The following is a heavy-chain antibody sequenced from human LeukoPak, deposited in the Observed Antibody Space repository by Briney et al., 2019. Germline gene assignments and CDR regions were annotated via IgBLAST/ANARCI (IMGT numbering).Heavy chain of an antibody. V-gene: IGHV5-10-1*01. CDR2: IDPSDSYT. D-gene: IGHD3-16*01. CDR1: GYSFTSYW. Sequence: GESLKISCKGSGYSFTSYWISWVRQMPGKGLEWMGRIDPSDSYTNYSPSFQGHVTISADKSISTAYLQWSSLKASDTAMYYCARWGRAVSGLSRHTFDYWGQGTLVTVSS. J-gene: IGHJ4*02. CDR3: ARWGRAVSGLSRHTFDY.